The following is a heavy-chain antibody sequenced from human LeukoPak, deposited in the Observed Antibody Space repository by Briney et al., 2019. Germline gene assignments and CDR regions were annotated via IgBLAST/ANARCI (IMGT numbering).Heavy chain of an antibody. Sequence: PSETLSLTCAVYGGSFSAYFWTWIRQPPGKGLVWIGSIYYSGSTYYNPSLKSRVTISVDTSKNQFSLKLSSVTAADTAVYYCARDMDDYVWGSYRDGGYYFDYWGQGTLVTVSS. CDR1: GGSFSAYF. CDR2: IYYSGST. D-gene: IGHD3-16*02. V-gene: IGHV4-34*01. CDR3: ARDMDDYVWGSYRDGGYYFDY. J-gene: IGHJ4*02.